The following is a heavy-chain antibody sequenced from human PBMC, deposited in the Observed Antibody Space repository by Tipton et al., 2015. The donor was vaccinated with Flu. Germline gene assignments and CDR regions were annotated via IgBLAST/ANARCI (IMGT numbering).Heavy chain of an antibody. CDR1: SGSIRSTNYF. CDR2: IFYSGIT. J-gene: IGHJ2*01. V-gene: IGHV4-39*01. CDR3: ARHISGTKRSFDY. Sequence: GLVKPSETLSLTCTVSSGSIRSTNYFCARIRQPPGKRLELIGSIFYSGITYYNPSLKSRLTISVDTSKNHFSLKLSSVTAADMAVYYCARHISGTKRSFDYWGRGTLVTVSS. D-gene: IGHD1-20*01.